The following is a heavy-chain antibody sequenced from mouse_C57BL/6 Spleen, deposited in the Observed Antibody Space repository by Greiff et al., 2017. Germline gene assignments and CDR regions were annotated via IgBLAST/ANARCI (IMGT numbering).Heavy chain of an antibody. Sequence: EVQLQQSGPELVKPGASVKISCKASGYSFTGNYMNWVKQSPEKSLEWIGEINPSTGGTTYNQKFKAKATLTVDKSSSTAYMQLKSLTSEDSAVYYCARHYYGLAYWGQGTLVTVSA. D-gene: IGHD1-1*01. CDR2: INPSTGGT. CDR3: ARHYYGLAY. J-gene: IGHJ3*01. CDR1: GYSFTGNY. V-gene: IGHV1-42*01.